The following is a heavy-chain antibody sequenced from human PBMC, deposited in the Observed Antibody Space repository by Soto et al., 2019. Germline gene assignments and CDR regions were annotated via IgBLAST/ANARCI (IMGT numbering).Heavy chain of an antibody. D-gene: IGHD2-2*01. CDR1: GYSFTDYY. V-gene: IGHV1-2*04. CDR3: ARANAIRPYYYNMDV. J-gene: IGHJ6*02. CDR2: INPNSGGT. Sequence: QVPLVQSGAEVKKPGASVKVSCKASGYSFTDYYIQWVRQAPGQGLEWMGWINPNSGGTTYAQKFRAWTTMTRDTSINTVYMELSRLTSDDTAVYYCARANAIRPYYYNMDVWGQGTTVTVSS.